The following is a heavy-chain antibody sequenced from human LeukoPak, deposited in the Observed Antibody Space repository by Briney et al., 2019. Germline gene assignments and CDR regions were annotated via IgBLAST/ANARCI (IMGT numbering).Heavy chain of an antibody. CDR3: VSDAAY. D-gene: IGHD2-15*01. Sequence: GSLRLSCAVSGFTFSSYWMYWVRQAPGKGLVWVSHINKDGSTTNYADSVKGRFTISRDNAKNILYLQMNSLRAEDTAVYYCVSDAAYWGQGSLVTVSS. J-gene: IGHJ4*02. CDR1: GFTFSSYW. V-gene: IGHV3-74*01. CDR2: INKDGSTT.